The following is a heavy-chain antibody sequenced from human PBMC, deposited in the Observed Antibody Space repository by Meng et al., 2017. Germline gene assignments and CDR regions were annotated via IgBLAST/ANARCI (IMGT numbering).Heavy chain of an antibody. CDR3: AKDWDSSGYPDY. CDR1: GFTFSSYA. CDR2: ISGSGGST. V-gene: IGHV3-23*01. D-gene: IGHD3-22*01. J-gene: IGHJ4*02. Sequence: GESLKISCAASGFTFSSYAMSWVRQAPGKGLEWVSAISGSGGSTYYADSVKGRFTISRDNSKNTLYLQMNSLRAEDTAVYYCAKDWDSSGYPDYWGQGTRVTVSS.